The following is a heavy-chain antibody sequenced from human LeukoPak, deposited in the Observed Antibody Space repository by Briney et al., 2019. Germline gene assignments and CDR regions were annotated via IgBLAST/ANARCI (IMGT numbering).Heavy chain of an antibody. D-gene: IGHD5-18*01. CDR2: ISSSGSTI. CDR1: GFTFSSYE. J-gene: IGHJ4*02. Sequence: GGSLRLSCAASGFTFSSYEMNWVRQAPGKGLEWVSYISSSGSTIYYADSVKGRFTISRDNAKNSLYLQMNSLRAEDTAVYYCARVYSYGYYFDYWGQGTLVTVPS. V-gene: IGHV3-48*03. CDR3: ARVYSYGYYFDY.